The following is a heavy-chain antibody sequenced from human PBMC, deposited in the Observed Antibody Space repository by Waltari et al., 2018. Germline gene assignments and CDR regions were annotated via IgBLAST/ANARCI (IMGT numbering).Heavy chain of an antibody. D-gene: IGHD3-3*01. Sequence: QVQLVQSGAEVKKPGASVKVSCKASGYTFTGYYMHWVRQAPGQGLEWMVWINPNSGGTNYAQKFQGRVTMTRDTSTSTAYMELSRLRSDDTAVYYCARGPRIRSGYYLPFDPWGQGTLVTVSS. CDR3: ARGPRIRSGYYLPFDP. CDR1: GYTFTGYY. J-gene: IGHJ5*02. CDR2: INPNSGGT. V-gene: IGHV1-2*02.